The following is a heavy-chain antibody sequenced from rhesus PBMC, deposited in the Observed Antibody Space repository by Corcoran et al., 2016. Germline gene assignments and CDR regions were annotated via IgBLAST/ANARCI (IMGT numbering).Heavy chain of an antibody. D-gene: IGHD3-34*01. Sequence: QVQLQESGPGLVKPSETLSLTCAVSGGSISDDYYWSWIRQPPVTGLDWLGYIYGRGEGTNYNPSLKNRVTISIDTAKNQFSLKLSSVTAADTAVYYCARAFWGDSVISDYWGQGVLVTVSS. V-gene: IGHV4-106*01. CDR3: ARAFWGDSVISDY. CDR2: IYGRGEGT. J-gene: IGHJ4*01. CDR1: GGSISDDYY.